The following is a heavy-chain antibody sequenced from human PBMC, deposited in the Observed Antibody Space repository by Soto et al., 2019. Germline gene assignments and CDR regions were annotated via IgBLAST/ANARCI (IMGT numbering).Heavy chain of an antibody. CDR1: GGSVSSGHYY. CDR2: IYNTENT. Sequence: QVQLQESGPGLVKPSETLSLTCTVSGGSVSSGHYYWTWIRQPPGKGLEHIGYIYNTENTNYNPSLESRVTISVDMSKNQFSLKLSSVTAADTAVYFCARDLNGLDVWGQGTTVTVSS. J-gene: IGHJ6*02. CDR3: ARDLNGLDV. V-gene: IGHV4-61*01.